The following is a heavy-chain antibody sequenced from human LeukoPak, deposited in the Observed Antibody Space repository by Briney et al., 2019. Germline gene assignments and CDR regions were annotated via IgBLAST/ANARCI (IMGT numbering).Heavy chain of an antibody. CDR2: ISAYNGNT. CDR3: ARDGCSSTSCFSDY. V-gene: IGHV1-18*01. Sequence: VASVKVSCKASGYTFTSYGISWVRQAPGQGLEWMGWISAYNGNTNYAQKLQGRVTMTTDTSTSTAYMELRSLRSDDTAVYYCARDGCSSTSCFSDYWGQGTLVTVSS. CDR1: GYTFTSYG. J-gene: IGHJ4*02. D-gene: IGHD2-2*01.